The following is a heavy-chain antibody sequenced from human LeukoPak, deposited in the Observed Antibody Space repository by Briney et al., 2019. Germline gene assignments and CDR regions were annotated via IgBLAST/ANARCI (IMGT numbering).Heavy chain of an antibody. V-gene: IGHV3-23*01. D-gene: IGHD4/OR15-4a*01. CDR2: ISISGDMT. J-gene: IGHJ4*02. CDR1: GFTFSSHA. CDR3: ANEEVPNDY. Sequence: GGSLRLSCAVSGFTFSSHAMSWVRQAPGKGLEWVSGISISGDMTYYADSVEGRFTISRDNSKNTVHLQMNNVSVEDTAVYFCANEEVPNDYWGQGTLVTVSS.